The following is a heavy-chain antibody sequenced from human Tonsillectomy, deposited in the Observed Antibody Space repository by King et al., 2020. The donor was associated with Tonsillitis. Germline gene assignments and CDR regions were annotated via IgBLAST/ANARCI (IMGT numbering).Heavy chain of an antibody. J-gene: IGHJ4*02. CDR2: IYYTRST. CDR1: GDSITSNY. V-gene: IGHV4-59*01. Sequence: QLQESGPGLVKPSETLSLSCTVSGDSITSNYWSWIRQPPGKGLEWIGYIYYTRSTNYNPSLKSRVTISVDTSKNQISLKLSSVTAADPAVYYCAREMQGQPNFDSWGQGTLVTVSS. CDR3: AREMQGQPNFDS. D-gene: IGHD2-2*01.